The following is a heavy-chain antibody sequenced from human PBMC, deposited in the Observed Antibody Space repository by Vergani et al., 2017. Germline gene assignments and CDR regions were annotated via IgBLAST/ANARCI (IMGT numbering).Heavy chain of an antibody. J-gene: IGHJ6*02. CDR2: ISSSGGST. CDR3: AKDGMDV. V-gene: IGHV3-23*04. Sequence: EVQLVESGGGLVQPGRSLRLSCAASGFTFDDYAMHWVRQAPGKGLEWVSGISSSGGSTYYADSVKGRFTISRDNSKNTLYLQMNSLRAEDTAVYYCAKDGMDVWGQGTTVTVSS. CDR1: GFTFDDYA.